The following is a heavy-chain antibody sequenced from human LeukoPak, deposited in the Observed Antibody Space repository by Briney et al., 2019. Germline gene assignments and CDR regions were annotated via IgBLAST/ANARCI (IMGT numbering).Heavy chain of an antibody. J-gene: IGHJ3*02. V-gene: IGHV3-30*18. CDR1: GFTFSSCG. D-gene: IGHD6-19*01. CDR3: AKALTSGWYLDAFNI. Sequence: GGSLRLSCAASGFTFSSCGMHWVRQAPGKGLEWVAVISYDGSNKYYADSVKGRFTISRDNSKNTLFLEMNSLRAEDTAVYYCAKALTSGWYLDAFNIWGQGTMVTVSS. CDR2: ISYDGSNK.